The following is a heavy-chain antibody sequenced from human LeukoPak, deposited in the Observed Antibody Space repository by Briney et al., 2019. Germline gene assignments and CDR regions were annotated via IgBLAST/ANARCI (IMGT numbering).Heavy chain of an antibody. D-gene: IGHD2-2*01. Sequence: PSETLSPTCTVSGGPISSYYWSWIRQPPGKGLEWIGYIYYSGSTNYNPSLKSRVTISVDTSKNQFSLKLSSVTAADTAVYYCASLTLDCSSTSCPPQTDYWGQGTLVTVSS. CDR2: IYYSGST. V-gene: IGHV4-59*08. CDR1: GGPISSYY. CDR3: ASLTLDCSSTSCPPQTDY. J-gene: IGHJ4*02.